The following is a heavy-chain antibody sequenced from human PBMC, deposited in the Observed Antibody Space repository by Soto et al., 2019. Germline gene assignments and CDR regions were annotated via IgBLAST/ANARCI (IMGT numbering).Heavy chain of an antibody. CDR2: ISYNAALQ. CDR3: AKKAINGHDSPNFSWWDF. Sequence: QKHLVQSGGGVVQPGRSLRLSCAGSGVDISDYGMNWVRQAPGRGLEWVAAISYNAALQHYADPVRGRFTISRDDSQETVYLQMDSLRVEDTAVYYCAKKAINGHDSPNFSWWDFWGQGTLVNVSS. CDR1: GVDISDYG. J-gene: IGHJ4*03. V-gene: IGHV3-30*18. D-gene: IGHD2-15*01.